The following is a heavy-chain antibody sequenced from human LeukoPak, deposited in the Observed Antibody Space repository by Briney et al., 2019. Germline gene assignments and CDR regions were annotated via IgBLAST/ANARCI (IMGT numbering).Heavy chain of an antibody. D-gene: IGHD6-6*01. Sequence: GGSLRLSCAASGFTVSSYAMSWVRQAPGKGLEWVSAMRGSGGSTYYADSAKGRFTISRDNSKNTVYLQMNSLRAEDTAVYYCAKARYSSSWWVVDYWGQGTLVTVSS. CDR1: GFTVSSYA. V-gene: IGHV3-23*01. J-gene: IGHJ4*02. CDR3: AKARYSSSWWVVDY. CDR2: MRGSGGST.